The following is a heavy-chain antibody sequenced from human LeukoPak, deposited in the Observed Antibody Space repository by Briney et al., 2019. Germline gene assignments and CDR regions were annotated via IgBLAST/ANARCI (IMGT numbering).Heavy chain of an antibody. CDR2: IIPIFGTA. Sequence: GASVKVSCKASGGTFSSYAISWVRQAPGQGLEWMGGIIPIFGTANYAQKFQGRVTITADESTSTAYMELSSLRSEDTAVYYCARNRKSRIAAAGTRNWFDPWGQGTLVTVSS. CDR3: ARNRKSRIAAAGTRNWFDP. CDR1: GGTFSSYA. D-gene: IGHD6-13*01. J-gene: IGHJ5*02. V-gene: IGHV1-69*13.